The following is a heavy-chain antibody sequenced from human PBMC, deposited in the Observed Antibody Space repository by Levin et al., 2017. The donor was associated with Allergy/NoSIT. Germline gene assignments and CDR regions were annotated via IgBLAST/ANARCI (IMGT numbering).Heavy chain of an antibody. J-gene: IGHJ4*02. D-gene: IGHD2-15*01. CDR1: GFTFSSYY. Sequence: GGSLRLSCAASGFTFSSYYMHWVRQAPGKGLAWVSNIHTDTSVTNYADSVKGRFTISRDNAKNTLYLQMNSLRAEDTAVYNCARGGCSATSCLDYWGQGTLVTVSS. CDR3: ARGGCSATSCLDY. V-gene: IGHV3-74*01. CDR2: IHTDTSVT.